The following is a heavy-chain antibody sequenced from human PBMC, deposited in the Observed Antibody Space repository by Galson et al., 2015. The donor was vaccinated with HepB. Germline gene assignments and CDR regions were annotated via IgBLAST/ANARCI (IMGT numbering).Heavy chain of an antibody. CDR3: AGGYSISWFSGLGY. CDR2: IYSGGST. J-gene: IGHJ4*02. V-gene: IGHV3-53*01. Sequence: SLRLSCAASQFIVSRNYMSWVRQAPGKGLEWVSVIYSGGSTYYADSVKGRFTISRDNSKNTLYLQMNNLRAEDTAVYYCAGGYSISWFSGLGYWGQGTLVTVSS. D-gene: IGHD1-26*01. CDR1: QFIVSRNY.